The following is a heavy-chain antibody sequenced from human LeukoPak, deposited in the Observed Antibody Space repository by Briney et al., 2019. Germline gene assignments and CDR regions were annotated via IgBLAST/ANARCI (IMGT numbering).Heavy chain of an antibody. D-gene: IGHD3-16*02. Sequence: KPSETLSLTCTVSGGSISSYYWSWIRQPAGKGLEWIGRIYTSGSTNYNPSLKSRVTMSVDTSKNPFSLKLSSVTAADTAVYYCARVPLGDSVWGSYRYYFDYWGQGTLVTVSS. CDR1: GGSISSYY. V-gene: IGHV4-4*07. CDR3: ARVPLGDSVWGSYRYYFDY. CDR2: IYTSGST. J-gene: IGHJ4*02.